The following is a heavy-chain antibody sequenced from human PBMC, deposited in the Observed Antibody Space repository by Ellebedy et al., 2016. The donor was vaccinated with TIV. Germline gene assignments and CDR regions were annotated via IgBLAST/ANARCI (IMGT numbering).Heavy chain of an antibody. D-gene: IGHD2-21*02. Sequence: GESLKISCEASGFIFSNYGMHWVRQAPGKGLEWVAVIWYDGSNKYYADSVKGRSTISRDNSKNTLYLQMNSLRAEDTAVYYCARDRHVDRGDCLDYWGQGTLVTVSS. V-gene: IGHV3-33*01. CDR1: GFIFSNYG. J-gene: IGHJ4*02. CDR2: IWYDGSNK. CDR3: ARDRHVDRGDCLDY.